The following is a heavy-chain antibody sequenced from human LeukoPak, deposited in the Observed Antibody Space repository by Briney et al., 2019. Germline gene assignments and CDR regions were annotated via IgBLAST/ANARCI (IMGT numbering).Heavy chain of an antibody. CDR2: IYSGGST. D-gene: IGHD3-10*01. V-gene: IGHV3-66*01. Sequence: GGSLRLSCAASGFTVSSNYMSWVRQAPGKGLEWVSVIYSGGSTYYADSVKGRFTISRDNSKNTLYLQMNSLRAEDTAVYYCAKDLVKYYYGSGSFFDYWGQGTLVTVSS. J-gene: IGHJ4*02. CDR1: GFTVSSNY. CDR3: AKDLVKYYYGSGSFFDY.